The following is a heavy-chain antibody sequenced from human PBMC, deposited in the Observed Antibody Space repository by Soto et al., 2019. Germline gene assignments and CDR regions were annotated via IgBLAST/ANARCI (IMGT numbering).Heavy chain of an antibody. CDR1: GFSLSNARMG. D-gene: IGHD5-12*01. CDR3: ARVIVATSYDAFDI. Sequence: QVTLKESGPVLVNPTETLTLTCTVSGFSLSNARMGVSWIRQPPGKALEWLAHIFSNDEKSYSTSLKSRLTISKDTSKSQVVLTMTNMDPVDTATYYCARVIVATSYDAFDIWGQGTMVTVSS. J-gene: IGHJ3*02. CDR2: IFSNDEK. V-gene: IGHV2-26*01.